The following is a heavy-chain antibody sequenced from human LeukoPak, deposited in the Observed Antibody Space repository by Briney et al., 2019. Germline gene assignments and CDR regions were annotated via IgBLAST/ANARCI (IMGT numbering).Heavy chain of an antibody. CDR2: INAGNGNT. D-gene: IGHD3-10*01. V-gene: IGHV1-3*03. CDR1: GYTFTSYA. CDR3: ARDGFGELKNWFDP. Sequence: ASVKVSCKASGYTFTSYAMHWVRQAPGQRLEWVGWINAGNGNTKYSQEFQGRVTITRDTSASTAYMELSSLRSEDTAVYYCARDGFGELKNWFDPWGQGILVTVSS. J-gene: IGHJ5*02.